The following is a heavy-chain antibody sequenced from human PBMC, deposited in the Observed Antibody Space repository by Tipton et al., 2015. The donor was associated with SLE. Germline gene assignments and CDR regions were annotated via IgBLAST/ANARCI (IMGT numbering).Heavy chain of an antibody. CDR3: AKGPTTVNYFDY. Sequence: GSLRLSCAASGFTFSSYAMSWVRQAPGKGLEWVSAISGSGGSTYYADSVKGRFSISRDNSKNTLYLQMNSLRAEDTAVYYCAKGPTTVNYFDYWGQGTLVTVSS. D-gene: IGHD4-17*01. CDR1: GFTFSSYA. V-gene: IGHV3-23*01. J-gene: IGHJ4*02. CDR2: ISGSGGST.